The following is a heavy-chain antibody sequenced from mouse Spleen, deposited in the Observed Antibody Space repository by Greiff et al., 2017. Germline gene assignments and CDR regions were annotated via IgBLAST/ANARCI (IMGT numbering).Heavy chain of an antibody. CDR2: ISSGGSYT. D-gene: IGHD1-1*01. J-gene: IGHJ2*01. CDR3: ARQVLLRFFDY. CDR1: GFTFSSYA. Sequence: DVKLVESGGGLVKPGGSLKLSCAASGFTFSSYAMSWVRQTPEKRLEWVATISSGGSYTYYPDSVKGRFTISRDNAKNTLYLQMSSLRSEDTAMYYCARQVLLRFFDYWGQGTTLTVSS. V-gene: IGHV5-9-3*01.